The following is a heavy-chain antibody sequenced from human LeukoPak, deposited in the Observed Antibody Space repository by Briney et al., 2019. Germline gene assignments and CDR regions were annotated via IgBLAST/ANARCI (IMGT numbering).Heavy chain of an antibody. J-gene: IGHJ4*02. V-gene: IGHV3-33*01. CDR3: ARDGDYGDYGDY. CDR2: IWYDGSNK. D-gene: IGHD4-17*01. Sequence: GGSLRLSCAASGFTFSSYGMQWVRQARGKGVEWGAVIWYDGSNKYYADSVKGRFTISRDNSKNTLYLQMNSLRAEDTAVYYCARDGDYGDYGDYWGQGTLVTVSS. CDR1: GFTFSSYG.